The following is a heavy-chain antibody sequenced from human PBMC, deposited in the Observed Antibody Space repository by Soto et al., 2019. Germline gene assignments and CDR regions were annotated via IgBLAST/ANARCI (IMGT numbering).Heavy chain of an antibody. D-gene: IGHD6-13*01. V-gene: IGHV3-53*01. J-gene: IGHJ4*02. CDR3: ARDGGIAAAGIDY. Sequence: PGGSLRLSCAASGFTVSSNYMSWVRQAPGKGLEWVSVIYSGGSTYYADSVKGRFTISRDNSKNTLYLQMNSLRAEDTAVYYCARDGGIAAAGIDYWGQGTLVTVSS. CDR1: GFTVSSNY. CDR2: IYSGGST.